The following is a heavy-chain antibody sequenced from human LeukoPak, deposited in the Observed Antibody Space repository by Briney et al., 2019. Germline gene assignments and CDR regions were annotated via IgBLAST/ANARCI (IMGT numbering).Heavy chain of an antibody. CDR3: ARGSGHGHYFDY. D-gene: IGHD5-12*01. V-gene: IGHV3-23*01. CDR1: GFTVSSYG. Sequence: GGSLRLSCAASGFTVSSYGMSCVRQAPGKGLEWVSAISGSGGSTYYADSVKGRFTISRDNTKNSLYLQMSSLKAEDTAVYYCARGSGHGHYFDYWGQGTLVSVSS. CDR2: ISGSGGST. J-gene: IGHJ4*02.